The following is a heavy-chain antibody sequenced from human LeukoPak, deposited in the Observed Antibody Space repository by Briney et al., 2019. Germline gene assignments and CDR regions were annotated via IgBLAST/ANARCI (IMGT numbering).Heavy chain of an antibody. CDR1: GYSISSPFY. V-gene: IGHV4-38-2*02. CDR2: IYYTGST. CDR3: ARHQYYDSRGSHYYSYHYMDV. J-gene: IGHJ6*03. Sequence: SETLSLTCTVSGYSISSPFYWGWIRQSPGKGLQWIGSIYYTGSTYYNPSLKSRVTISVDTSKNHFSLKLSSVTAADTAMYYCARHQYYDSRGSHYYSYHYMDVWGKGTTVTVSS. D-gene: IGHD3-22*01.